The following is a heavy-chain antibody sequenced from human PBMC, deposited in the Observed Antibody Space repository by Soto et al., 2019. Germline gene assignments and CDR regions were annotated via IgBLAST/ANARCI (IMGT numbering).Heavy chain of an antibody. CDR2: ISAYNGNT. J-gene: IGHJ5*02. CDR3: AVDYYDSSGYFLSLDP. V-gene: IGHV1-18*04. Sequence: GASVKVSCKASGYTFTSYGISWVRQAPGQGLEWMGWISAYNGNTNYAQKLQGRVTMTTDTSTSTAYMELRSLRSDDTAAYYCAVDYYDSSGYFLSLDPWGQGTLVTVSS. CDR1: GYTFTSYG. D-gene: IGHD3-22*01.